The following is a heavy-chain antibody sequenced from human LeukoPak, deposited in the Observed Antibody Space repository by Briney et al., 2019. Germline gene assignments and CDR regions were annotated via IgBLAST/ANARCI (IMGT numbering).Heavy chain of an antibody. CDR3: AKVLSLTQYYWYGMDV. CDR1: GFTFSTYA. Sequence: PGGSLRLSCAASGFTFSTYAMNWVRRAPGKGLEWVSGISESDGRTYYADSVKGRFTISRDNSKNTLYLQMNSLRVEDTAVYCCAKVLSLTQYYWYGMDVWGQGTTVVVSS. J-gene: IGHJ6*02. D-gene: IGHD2/OR15-2a*01. V-gene: IGHV3-23*01. CDR2: ISESDGRT.